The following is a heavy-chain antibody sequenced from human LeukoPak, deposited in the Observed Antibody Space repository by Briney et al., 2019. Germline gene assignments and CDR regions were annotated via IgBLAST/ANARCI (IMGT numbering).Heavy chain of an antibody. CDR3: ARRYCSSTSCYDLDY. V-gene: IGHV1-18*01. Sequence: ASVKVSCKASGYTFTSYGISWVRQAPGQGLEWMGWISAYNGNTNYAQKLQGRVTMTTDTSTSTAYMELRSLRSDDTAVYYCARRYCSSTSCYDLDYWGQGTLVTVSS. J-gene: IGHJ4*02. CDR2: ISAYNGNT. D-gene: IGHD2-2*01. CDR1: GYTFTSYG.